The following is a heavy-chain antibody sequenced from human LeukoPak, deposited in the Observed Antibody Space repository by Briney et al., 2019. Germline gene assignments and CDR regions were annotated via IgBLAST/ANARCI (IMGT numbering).Heavy chain of an antibody. Sequence: ASVKVSCKAPGYTFTGYYMHWVRQAPGQGLEWMGRINPNSGGTNYAQKFQGRVTMTRDTSISTAYMELSRLRSDDTAVYYCARSRGITGTSQGFDPWGQGTLVTVSS. CDR3: ARSRGITGTSQGFDP. CDR1: GYTFTGYY. J-gene: IGHJ5*02. D-gene: IGHD1-7*01. CDR2: INPNSGGT. V-gene: IGHV1-2*06.